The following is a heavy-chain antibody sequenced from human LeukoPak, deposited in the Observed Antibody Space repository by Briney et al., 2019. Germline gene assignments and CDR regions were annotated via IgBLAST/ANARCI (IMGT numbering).Heavy chain of an antibody. Sequence: GESLKISCKGSGYSFTSYWIGWVRQMPGKGLEWMGIIYPGDSDTRYSPSSQGQVTISADKSISTAYLQWSSLKASDTAMYCCARRDGYCSGGSCYFNWFDPWGQGTLVTVSS. CDR1: GYSFTSYW. D-gene: IGHD2-15*01. V-gene: IGHV5-51*01. CDR3: ARRDGYCSGGSCYFNWFDP. CDR2: IYPGDSDT. J-gene: IGHJ5*02.